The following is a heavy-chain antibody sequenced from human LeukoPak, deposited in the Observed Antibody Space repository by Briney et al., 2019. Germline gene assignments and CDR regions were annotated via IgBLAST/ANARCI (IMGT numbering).Heavy chain of an antibody. CDR3: AKRLVPGDQ. Sequence: GGSLRLSCAASGFTFSSYGMHWVRQAPGKGLEWVAGISGSGGSTYYAESVKGRFTISRDNSKNTLYLQMSSLRAEDTAVYYCAKRLVPGDQWGQGTLVTVSS. V-gene: IGHV3-23*01. CDR2: ISGSGGST. J-gene: IGHJ4*02. D-gene: IGHD6-19*01. CDR1: GFTFSSYG.